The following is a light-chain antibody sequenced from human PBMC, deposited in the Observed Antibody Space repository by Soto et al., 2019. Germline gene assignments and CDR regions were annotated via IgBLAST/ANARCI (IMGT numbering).Light chain of an antibody. Sequence: EIVLRQSPATLSSSPGERATLSCRASQKISSRYLAWYLQKPGQAPRLLIYGASTRATGIPARFSGSGSGTEFTLTISSLQSEDFAVYYCQQYNNWPRGTFGQGTKVDIK. V-gene: IGKV3-15*01. J-gene: IGKJ1*01. CDR1: QKISSRY. CDR3: QQYNNWPRGT. CDR2: GAS.